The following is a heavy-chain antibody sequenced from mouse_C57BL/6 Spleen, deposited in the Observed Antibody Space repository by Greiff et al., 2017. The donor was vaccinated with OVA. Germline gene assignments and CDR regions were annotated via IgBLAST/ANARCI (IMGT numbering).Heavy chain of an antibody. V-gene: IGHV2-2*01. Sequence: QVQLQQSGPGLVQPSQSLSITCTVSGFSLTSYGVHWVRQSPGKGLEWLGVIWSGGSTDYNAAFISRLSISKDNSKSQVFFKMNSLQADDTAIYYCARYRRDAMDYWGQGTSVTVAS. J-gene: IGHJ4*01. CDR3: ARYRRDAMDY. CDR1: GFSLTSYG. CDR2: IWSGGST. D-gene: IGHD2-14*01.